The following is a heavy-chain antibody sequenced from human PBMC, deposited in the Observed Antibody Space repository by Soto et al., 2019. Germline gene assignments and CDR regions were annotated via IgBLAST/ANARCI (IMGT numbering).Heavy chain of an antibody. CDR1: GGSFSGYY. Sequence: SETLSLTCAVYGGSFSGYYWSWIRQPPGKGLELIGEINHSGSTNYNPSLKSRVTISVDTSKNQFSLKLSSVTAADTAVYYCASARASAAADDYWGQGTLVTVS. V-gene: IGHV4-34*01. D-gene: IGHD6-13*01. CDR3: ASARASAAADDY. CDR2: INHSGST. J-gene: IGHJ4*02.